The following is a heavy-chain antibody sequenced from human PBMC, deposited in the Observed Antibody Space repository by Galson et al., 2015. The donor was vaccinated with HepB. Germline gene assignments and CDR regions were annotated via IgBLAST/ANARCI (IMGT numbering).Heavy chain of an antibody. Sequence: SLRLSCAASGFTFSNAWMSWVRQAPGKGLEWVGRIKSKADGGTTDYAAPVKGRFTISRDDSKNTLYLQMNSLKTEDTAVYYCTTTGGFWSGYYTGFSVDYWGQGTLVTVSS. V-gene: IGHV3-15*01. CDR1: GFTFSNAW. CDR2: IKSKADGGTT. CDR3: TTTGGFWSGYYTGFSVDY. J-gene: IGHJ4*02. D-gene: IGHD3-3*01.